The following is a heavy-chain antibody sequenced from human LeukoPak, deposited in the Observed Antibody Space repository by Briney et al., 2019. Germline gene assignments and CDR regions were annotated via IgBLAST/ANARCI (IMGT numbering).Heavy chain of an antibody. CDR1: GGSTSSYY. D-gene: IGHD5-24*01. CDR2: ISTSGST. V-gene: IGHV4-4*09. J-gene: IGHJ6*03. CDR3: ARMAYYHFYMDV. Sequence: SETLSLTCNVSGGSTSSYYWSWIRQPPGKGLEWIGYISTSGSTNYNPSLKSRVTISVDTSRNQFSLKLSSVTVADTAVYYCARMAYYHFYMDVWGKGTTVTVSS.